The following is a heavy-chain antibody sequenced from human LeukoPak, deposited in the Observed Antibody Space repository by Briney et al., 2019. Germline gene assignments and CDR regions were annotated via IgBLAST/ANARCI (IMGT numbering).Heavy chain of an antibody. CDR1: GGSISNYY. CDR3: TRTSASTAIDY. Sequence: SETLSLTCTVSGGSISNYYWSWIRQPPGKRLEWIGYIYYSGSPNYSPSLKSRVTMSPDTSRNQFSLKLSSVTAADTAVYYCTRTSASTAIDYWGPGTLVTVSS. CDR2: IYYSGSP. J-gene: IGHJ4*02. V-gene: IGHV4-59*01. D-gene: IGHD4-17*01.